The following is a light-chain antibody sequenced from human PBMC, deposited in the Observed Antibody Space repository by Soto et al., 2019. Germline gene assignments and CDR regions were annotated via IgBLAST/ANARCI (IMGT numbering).Light chain of an antibody. CDR2: STN. CDR3: MLYMGGGLVV. Sequence: QSVVTQEPSFSVSPGGTVTLTCGLTSGSVSTPYYPSWYQQTPGQAPRTLIYSTNIRSSGVPDRFSGSILGNKAALTITGAQADDESDYHCMLYMGGGLVVFGGGTKLTFL. CDR1: SGSVSTPYY. J-gene: IGLJ2*01. V-gene: IGLV8-61*01.